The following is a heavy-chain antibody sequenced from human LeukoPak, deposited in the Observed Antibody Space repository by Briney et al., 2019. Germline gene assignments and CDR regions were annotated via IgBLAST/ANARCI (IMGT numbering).Heavy chain of an antibody. Sequence: GGSLRLSCAASRFSFSNYWMHWVRQAPGKGLVWVSRVKSDGSNPSYADSVKGRFTISRDNSKNTLYLQMNSLRVEDTAVYYCAKKRAGGTSAPLDYWGQGTLVTVSS. CDR2: VKSDGSNP. CDR3: AKKRAGGTSAPLDY. J-gene: IGHJ4*02. CDR1: RFSFSNYW. D-gene: IGHD4-23*01. V-gene: IGHV3-74*01.